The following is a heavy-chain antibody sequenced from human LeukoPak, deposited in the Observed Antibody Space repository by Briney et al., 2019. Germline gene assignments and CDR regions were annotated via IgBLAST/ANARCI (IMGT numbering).Heavy chain of an antibody. D-gene: IGHD5-18*01. V-gene: IGHV4-4*09. Sequence: SETLSLTCTVSGGSISSCYWSWIRQPPGKGLEWIGYIYTSGSTNYNPSLKSRITITVDTSKNQFSLKLSSVTAADTAVYYCARHGYSYGYDYFDYWGQGTLVTVST. CDR3: ARHGYSYGYDYFDY. CDR2: IYTSGST. CDR1: GGSISSCY. J-gene: IGHJ4*02.